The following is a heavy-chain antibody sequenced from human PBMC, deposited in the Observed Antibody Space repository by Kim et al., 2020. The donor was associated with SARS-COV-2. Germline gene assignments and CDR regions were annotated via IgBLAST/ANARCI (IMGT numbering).Heavy chain of an antibody. CDR2: IWYDGSNK. CDR3: ARDWGATVSSPHLNFDY. Sequence: GGSLRLSCAASGFTFSSYGMHWVRQAPGKGLEWVAVIWYDGSNKYYADSVKGRFTISRDNSKNTLYLQMNSLRAEDTAVYYCARDWGATVSSPHLNFDYWGQGTLVTVSS. J-gene: IGHJ4*02. D-gene: IGHD4-17*01. CDR1: GFTFSSYG. V-gene: IGHV3-33*01.